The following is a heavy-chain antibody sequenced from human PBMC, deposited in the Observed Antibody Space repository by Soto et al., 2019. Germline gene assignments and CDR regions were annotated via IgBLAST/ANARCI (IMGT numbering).Heavy chain of an antibody. CDR3: ARGGGGGLFDP. CDR2: ISPRSTFR. V-gene: IGHV3-11*06. Sequence: GGSLRLSCATSGFSFSDSYMGWIRQAPGKGLEWISYISPRSTFRDYAESVKGRFTISRDSVKNSLYLQMNNLTAGDTGVYYCARGGGGGLFDPWGQGSLVTVSS. D-gene: IGHD2-21*01. J-gene: IGHJ5*02. CDR1: GFSFSDSY.